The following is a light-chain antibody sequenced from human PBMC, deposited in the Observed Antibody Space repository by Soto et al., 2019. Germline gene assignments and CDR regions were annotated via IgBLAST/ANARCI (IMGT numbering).Light chain of an antibody. CDR1: QSVSTY. CDR2: DAS. Sequence: EIVLTQSPATLSLSPGERATLSCRASQSVSTYLVWYQQKPGQAPRLLIYDASNRATGSPARFSGSGSGTDFTLTISSLEPEDFAVYYCQQSSNWPLTFGGGTKVEIK. CDR3: QQSSNWPLT. J-gene: IGKJ4*01. V-gene: IGKV3-11*01.